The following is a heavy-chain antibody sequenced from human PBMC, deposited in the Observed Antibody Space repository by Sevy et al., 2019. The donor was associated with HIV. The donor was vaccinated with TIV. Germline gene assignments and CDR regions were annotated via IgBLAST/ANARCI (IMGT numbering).Heavy chain of an antibody. CDR3: ARDLGYYDSGTYYDDFDY. CDR1: GYTLTTYW. J-gene: IGHJ4*02. CDR2: LDPSDSYT. D-gene: IGHD3-10*01. Sequence: EAPKISCKGSGYTLTTYWITWVRPMPGKGLERMGRLDPSDSYTNYSPSVQGHVTISPDKSISTVYLQLSSLKASDTAMYYCARDLGYYDSGTYYDDFDYWGQGTLVTVSS. V-gene: IGHV5-10-1*01.